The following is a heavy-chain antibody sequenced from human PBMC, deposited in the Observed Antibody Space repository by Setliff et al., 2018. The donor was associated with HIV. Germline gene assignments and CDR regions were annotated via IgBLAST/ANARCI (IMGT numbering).Heavy chain of an antibody. CDR2: IYYSGST. CDR3: ARDTSFGY. CDR1: GGSISSYY. V-gene: IGHV4-59*01. J-gene: IGHJ4*02. Sequence: PSETLSLTCTVSGGSISSYYWSWIRQPPGKGPEWIGYIYYSGSTNYNPSLKSRVTISVDTSKNQFSLKLTSVTAADTAVYFCARDTSFGYWGQGTLVTVSS.